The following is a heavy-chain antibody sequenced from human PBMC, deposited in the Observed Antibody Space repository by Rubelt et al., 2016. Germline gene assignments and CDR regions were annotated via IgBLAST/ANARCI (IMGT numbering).Heavy chain of an antibody. J-gene: IGHJ4*02. CDR2: IYYSGST. Sequence: QLQLQESGPGLVKPSETLSLTCTVSGGSISSSSYYWGWIRQPPGKGLEWIGSIYYSGSTYYNPSLKSRVTIAVDTSKSQFSRKLSSVTAADTAVYYCASDYGDYVRHYWGQGTLVTVSS. CDR3: ASDYGDYVRHY. V-gene: IGHV4-39*01. CDR1: GGSISSSSYY. D-gene: IGHD4-17*01.